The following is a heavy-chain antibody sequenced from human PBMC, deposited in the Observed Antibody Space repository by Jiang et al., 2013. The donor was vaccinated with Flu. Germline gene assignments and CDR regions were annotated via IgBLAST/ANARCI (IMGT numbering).Heavy chain of an antibody. CDR3: SRGRLSSGWFFDY. V-gene: IGHV4-34*01. Sequence: LLKPSETLSLTCAVSGGAFNDYFWTWIRQSPGKGLEWIGQIDLSGTTNYNPSLQSRVVMSVDPTRKRFSLKLTSVTAADTAVYFCSRGRLSSGWFFDYWGPGKPGHCLF. CDR2: IDLSGTT. J-gene: IGHJ4*02. CDR1: GGAFNDYF. D-gene: IGHD6-19*01.